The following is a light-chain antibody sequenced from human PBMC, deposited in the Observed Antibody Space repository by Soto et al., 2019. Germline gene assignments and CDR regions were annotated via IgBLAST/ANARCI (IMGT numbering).Light chain of an antibody. V-gene: IGLV2-11*01. J-gene: IGLJ2*01. CDR3: CSYAGSYSVV. CDR2: DVS. Sequence: QSVLTQPRSVSGSPGQSGTISCTGTSSDVGGYHYVSWYQQQPGKAPQLMIYDVSKRPSGVPDRFSGSKSGNTASLTISGLQAEDEADYYCCSYAGSYSVVFGGGTKVTVL. CDR1: SSDVGGYHY.